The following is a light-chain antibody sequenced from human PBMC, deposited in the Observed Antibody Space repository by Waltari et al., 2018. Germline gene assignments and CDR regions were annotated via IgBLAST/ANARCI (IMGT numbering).Light chain of an antibody. CDR1: QSVLYSSNNNNY. J-gene: IGKJ2*01. CDR2: WAS. V-gene: IGKV4-1*01. Sequence: DNVMTQSPDSLAVSLGVRATINCKSSQSVLYSSNNNNYLAWYQQKPGQPPKLLINWASTRESGVPDRFSGSGSGTDFTLTISSLQAEDVAVYYCQQYYSIPYTFGQGTKLEIK. CDR3: QQYYSIPYT.